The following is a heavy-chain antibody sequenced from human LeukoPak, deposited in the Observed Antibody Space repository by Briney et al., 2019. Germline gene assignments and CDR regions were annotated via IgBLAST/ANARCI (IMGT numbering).Heavy chain of an antibody. J-gene: IGHJ4*02. Sequence: GGSLRLSCAASGFTFSSYSMTWVRQAPGKGLEWVSSISSSSDYIYYADSVKGRFTISRDNAKNSLYLQMNSLRAEDTAVYYCATGSGLWSPDYWGQGTLVTVSS. CDR1: GFTFSSYS. D-gene: IGHD5-18*01. V-gene: IGHV3-21*01. CDR3: ATGSGLWSPDY. CDR2: ISSSSDYI.